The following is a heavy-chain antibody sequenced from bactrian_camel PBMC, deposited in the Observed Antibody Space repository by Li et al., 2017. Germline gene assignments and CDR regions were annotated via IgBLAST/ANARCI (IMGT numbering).Heavy chain of an antibody. CDR2: IETFGIT. J-gene: IGHJ4*01. Sequence: QLVESGEGSVQAGGSLTLSCVASGSTWYTRYCLGWFRQAPGKEREGVASIETFGITSYANSVKGRFLISIDDAKNAVYLQMNSLELEDTAMYYCAASPAGYCYFWRVMGYDFWGQGTQVTVS. V-gene: IGHV3S26*01. D-gene: IGHD2*01. CDR3: AASPAGYCYFWRVMGYDF. CDR1: GSTWYTRYC.